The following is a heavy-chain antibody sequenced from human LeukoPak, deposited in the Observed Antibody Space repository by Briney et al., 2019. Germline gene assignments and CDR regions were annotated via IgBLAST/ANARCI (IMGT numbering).Heavy chain of an antibody. D-gene: IGHD2-15*01. Sequence: SQTLSLTCTVSGGSISSGDYYWSWIRQPPGKGLEWIGFIYYSGSTYYNPSLKSPVTISVDTSKSQFSLKLSSVTAADTAVYYCARVGQLLLFDYWGQGTLVTVSS. CDR3: ARVGQLLLFDY. J-gene: IGHJ4*02. CDR1: GGSISSGDYY. CDR2: IYYSGST. V-gene: IGHV4-30-4*01.